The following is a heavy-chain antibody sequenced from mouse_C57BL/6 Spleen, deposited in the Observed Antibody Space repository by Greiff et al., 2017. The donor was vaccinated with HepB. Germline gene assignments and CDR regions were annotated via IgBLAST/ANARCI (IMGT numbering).Heavy chain of an antibody. Sequence: QVQLQQPGAELVRPGSSVKLSCKASGYTFTSYWMHWVKQRPGQGLEWIGEIDPSDSYTNYNQKFKGKSTLTVDKSSSTAYMQLSSLTSEDSAVYYCARGSYGSSRYAMDYWGQGTSVTVSS. V-gene: IGHV1-69*01. CDR1: GYTFTSYW. CDR3: ARGSYGSSRYAMDY. J-gene: IGHJ4*01. D-gene: IGHD1-1*01. CDR2: IDPSDSYT.